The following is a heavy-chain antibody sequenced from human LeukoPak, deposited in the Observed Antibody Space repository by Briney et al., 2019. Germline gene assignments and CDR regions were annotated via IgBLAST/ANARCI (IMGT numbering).Heavy chain of an antibody. V-gene: IGHV3-23*01. CDR3: AKRHYDTSGLAAFDI. Sequence: PGGSLRLSCAASGFTFSSYAMSWVRQAPGKGLEWVSAIIHSGANTYYADSVKGRFSISRDNSKNTLYLQMNSLRAEDTAVYYCAKRHYDTSGLAAFDIWGQGTTVTVSS. CDR2: IIHSGANT. J-gene: IGHJ3*02. D-gene: IGHD3-22*01. CDR1: GFTFSSYA.